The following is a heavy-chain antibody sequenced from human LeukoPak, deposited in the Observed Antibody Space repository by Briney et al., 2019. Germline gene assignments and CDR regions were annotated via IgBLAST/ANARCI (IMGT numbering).Heavy chain of an antibody. CDR3: ARAMVFDY. CDR1: GGSFSGYY. Sequence: PSETLSLTCAVYGGSFSGYYWSWIRQPPGKGLEWMGEINHSGRTNYNPSLKRRVTISVDTSKNQFSLKLSSVTAADTAVYYCARAMVFDYWGQGTLVTVSS. D-gene: IGHD4/OR15-4a*01. J-gene: IGHJ4*02. V-gene: IGHV4-34*01. CDR2: INHSGRT.